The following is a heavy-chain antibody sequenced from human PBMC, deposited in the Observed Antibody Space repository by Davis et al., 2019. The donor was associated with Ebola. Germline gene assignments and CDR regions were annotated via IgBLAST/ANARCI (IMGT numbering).Heavy chain of an antibody. D-gene: IGHD2-15*01. CDR2: IIPIFGTA. Sequence: SVKVSCKASGGTFSSYAISWVRQAPGQGLEWMGGIIPIFGTANYAQKFQGRVTITADKSTSTAYMELSSLRSEDTAVYYCASHCSGGSCYSLDYYYYGMDVWGQGTTVTVSS. J-gene: IGHJ6*02. V-gene: IGHV1-69*06. CDR3: ASHCSGGSCYSLDYYYYGMDV. CDR1: GGTFSSYA.